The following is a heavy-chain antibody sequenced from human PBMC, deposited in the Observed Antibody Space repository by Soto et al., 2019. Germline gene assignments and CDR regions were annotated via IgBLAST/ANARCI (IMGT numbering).Heavy chain of an antibody. CDR2: ILPIFGTA. V-gene: IGHV1-69*05. D-gene: IGHD2-15*01. CDR3: ARGHAFGGISDAFDV. CDR1: GGSFSREA. J-gene: IGHJ3*01. Sequence: QVQLVQSGAEVKKPGSSVKVSCKASGGSFSREAINWVRQAPGQGPEWMGGILPIFGTADYAQTFQGRVTISPDVSTTTAYLELSSLRPEETAVYYCARGHAFGGISDAFDVWGQGTRVTVSS.